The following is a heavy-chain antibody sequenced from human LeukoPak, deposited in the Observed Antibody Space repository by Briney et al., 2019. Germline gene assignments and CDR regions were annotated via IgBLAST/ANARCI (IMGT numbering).Heavy chain of an antibody. Sequence: GGSLRLSCAASGFTFSSYAMHWVRQAPGKELEWVAVISYDGSNKYYADSVKGRFTISRDNSKNTLYLQMNSLRAEDTAVYYCARDSHPQAAGEEEYVDYWGQGTLVTVSS. CDR1: GFTFSSYA. CDR2: ISYDGSNK. CDR3: ARDSHPQAAGEEEYVDY. D-gene: IGHD6-25*01. V-gene: IGHV3-30-3*01. J-gene: IGHJ4*02.